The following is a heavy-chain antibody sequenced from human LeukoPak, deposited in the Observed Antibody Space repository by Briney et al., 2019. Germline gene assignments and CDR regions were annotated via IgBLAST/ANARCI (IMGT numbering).Heavy chain of an antibody. Sequence: ASVKVSCKASGGTFSSYAISWVRQAPGQGLEWMGGIIPIFGTANYAQKFQGRATITADESTSTAYMELSSLRSEDAAVYYCARDRISGYPVFDYWGQGTLVTVSS. CDR1: GGTFSSYA. CDR2: IIPIFGTA. D-gene: IGHD3-22*01. V-gene: IGHV1-69*01. J-gene: IGHJ4*02. CDR3: ARDRISGYPVFDY.